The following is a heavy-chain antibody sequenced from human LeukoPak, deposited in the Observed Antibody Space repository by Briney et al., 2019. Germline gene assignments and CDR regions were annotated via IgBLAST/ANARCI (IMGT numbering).Heavy chain of an antibody. V-gene: IGHV4-61*02. CDR3: ARRTSRRFGESQYYYYMDV. CDR2: MYTSGST. J-gene: IGHJ6*03. CDR1: GGSISSGSYY. D-gene: IGHD3-10*01. Sequence: SQTLSLTCTVSGGSISSGSYYWTWIRQPAGKGLEWIGRMYTSGSTNYNPSLKSRVTISVDTSKNQFSLKLSSVTAADTAVYYCARRTSRRFGESQYYYYMDVWGKGTTVTISS.